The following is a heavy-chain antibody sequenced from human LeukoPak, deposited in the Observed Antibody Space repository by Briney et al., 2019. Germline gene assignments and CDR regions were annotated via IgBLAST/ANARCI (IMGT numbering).Heavy chain of an antibody. Sequence: ASVKVSCKASGYTFTGCYMHWVRQAPRHGLEWMEWINPNSGGTNYAQKFQGRVTMTRDTSISTAYMELSRLRSDDTPVYHCARDPGRSYYASSGSNNPSDYSGEGTLVTVSS. D-gene: IGHD3-22*01. V-gene: IGHV1-2*02. CDR3: ARDPGRSYYASSGSNNPSDY. CDR1: GYTFTGCY. CDR2: INPNSGGT. J-gene: IGHJ4*02.